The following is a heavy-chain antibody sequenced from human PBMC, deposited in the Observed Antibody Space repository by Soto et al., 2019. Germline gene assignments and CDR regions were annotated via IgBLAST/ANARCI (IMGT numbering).Heavy chain of an antibody. Sequence: PSETLSLTCAVSGYFMTNGNYWCWIRQSPGKGLEWIGIIYYSVSTYYNPSLKSRVTISVDTSKNQFSLKMSSVTAADTAVYYCATTYYDILTGYFGMDVWGQGTTVTVSS. V-gene: IGHV4-38-2*01. J-gene: IGHJ6*02. CDR2: IYYSVST. CDR1: GYFMTNGNY. CDR3: ATTYYDILTGYFGMDV. D-gene: IGHD3-9*01.